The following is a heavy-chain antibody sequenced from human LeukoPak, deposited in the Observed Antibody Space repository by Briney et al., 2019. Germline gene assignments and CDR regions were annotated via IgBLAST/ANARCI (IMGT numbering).Heavy chain of an antibody. D-gene: IGHD3-22*01. CDR2: IYYSGST. Sequence: PSETLSLTCTVSGGSISSSDYYWIWIRQPPGKGLEWIGNIYYSGSTYYNPSLKSRVTISVDRSKNQFSLKLTSVTAADTAVYYCARSGWAYDGPPRPGVYYMDVWGKGTTVTISS. CDR3: ARSGWAYDGPPRPGVYYMDV. CDR1: GGSISSSDYY. V-gene: IGHV4-39*07. J-gene: IGHJ6*03.